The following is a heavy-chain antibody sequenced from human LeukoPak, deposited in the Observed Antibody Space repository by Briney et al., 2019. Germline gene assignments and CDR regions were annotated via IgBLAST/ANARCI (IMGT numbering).Heavy chain of an antibody. Sequence: SETLSLTCTVSGGPISSFYWSWIRQPPGKGLEWIGNIYYSGSTNYNPSLKSRVSISVDTSKNQFSLRLSPVTAADTAVYYCARSTKSGTYSDYWGQGTRVTVSS. D-gene: IGHD1-26*01. CDR2: IYYSGST. V-gene: IGHV4-59*01. CDR3: ARSTKSGTYSDY. CDR1: GGPISSFY. J-gene: IGHJ4*02.